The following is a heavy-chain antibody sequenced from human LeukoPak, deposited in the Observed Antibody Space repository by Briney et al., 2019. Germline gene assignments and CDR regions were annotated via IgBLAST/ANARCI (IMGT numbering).Heavy chain of an antibody. CDR2: INPSGGTT. Sequence: ASVKVSCKASGYIFTVYCMHWVRQAPGQGLEWMGIINPSGGTTSYAQKFQGRVTMTRDTSTSTVYMELTSLRSDDTAVYYCARGWIEMPTVYFDYWGQGTLVSVFS. D-gene: IGHD5-24*01. V-gene: IGHV1-46*01. CDR1: GYIFTVYC. CDR3: ARGWIEMPTVYFDY. J-gene: IGHJ4*02.